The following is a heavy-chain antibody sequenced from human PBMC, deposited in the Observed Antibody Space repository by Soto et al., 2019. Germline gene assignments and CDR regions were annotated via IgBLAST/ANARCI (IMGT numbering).Heavy chain of an antibody. CDR3: ARDLAYCGGDCS. D-gene: IGHD2-21*02. J-gene: IGHJ4*02. CDR1: GFTFSSYA. V-gene: IGHV3-30-3*01. CDR2: ISYDGSNK. Sequence: QVQLVESGGGVVQPGRSLRLSCAASGFTFSSYAMHWVRQAPGKGLEWVAVISYDGSNKYYADSVKGRFTISRDNSKNTLYLQMNSLRAEDTAGYYCARDLAYCGGDCSWGQGTLVTVSS.